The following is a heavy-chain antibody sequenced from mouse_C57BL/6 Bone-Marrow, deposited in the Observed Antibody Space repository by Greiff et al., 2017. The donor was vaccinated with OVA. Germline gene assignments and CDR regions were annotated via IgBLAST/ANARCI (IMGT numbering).Heavy chain of an antibody. CDR2: IYPGDGDT. J-gene: IGHJ4*01. V-gene: IGHV1-80*01. D-gene: IGHD3-1*01. CDR1: GYAFSSYW. CDR3: ARGEGLAGDY. Sequence: VQVVESGAELVKPGASVKISCKASGYAFSSYWMTWVKQRPGKGLEWIGQIYPGDGDTNYNGKFKGKATLTADKSSSTAYMQLSILTSEDSAVSFCARGEGLAGDYWGQGTSVTVSS.